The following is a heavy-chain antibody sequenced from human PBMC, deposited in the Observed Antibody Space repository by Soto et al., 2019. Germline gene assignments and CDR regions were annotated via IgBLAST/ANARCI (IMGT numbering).Heavy chain of an antibody. V-gene: IGHV3-11*01. Sequence: GGSLRLSFAASGFTFSDYYMTWIRQAPGKGLEWVSYISSSGNSIYYADSVRGRFTVSRDNAKNSLFLQMNSLRAEDTAVYYCARRAAAGRSFDYWGLGTLVTLSS. CDR2: ISSSGNSI. CDR1: GFTFSDYY. CDR3: ARRAAAGRSFDY. J-gene: IGHJ4*02. D-gene: IGHD6-13*01.